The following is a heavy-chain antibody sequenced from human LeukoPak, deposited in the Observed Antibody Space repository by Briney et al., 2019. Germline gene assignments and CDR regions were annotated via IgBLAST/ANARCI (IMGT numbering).Heavy chain of an antibody. D-gene: IGHD1-26*01. CDR3: ARIRSRKWGFDY. V-gene: IGHV4-34*01. Sequence: SETLSLTCAVYGGSFSGYYWSWLRQPPGKGLEWIGEINHSGSTNYNPSLKSRVTMSVDTSKNQFSLKLSSVTAADTAVYYCARIRSRKWGFDYWGQGTLVTVSS. CDR1: GGSFSGYY. CDR2: INHSGST. J-gene: IGHJ4*02.